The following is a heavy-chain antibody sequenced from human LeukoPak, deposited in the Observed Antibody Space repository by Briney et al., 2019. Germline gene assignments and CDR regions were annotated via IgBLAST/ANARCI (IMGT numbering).Heavy chain of an antibody. CDR1: GGTFSSYA. D-gene: IGHD3-10*01. Sequence: GASVKVSCKASGGTFSSYAISWVRQAPGQGLEWMGRIIPIFGTANYAQKFQGRVTITTDESTSTAYMELSSLRSEDTAVYYCARDYGGYYGSGRADWFDPWGQGTLVTVSS. CDR3: ARDYGGYYGSGRADWFDP. J-gene: IGHJ5*02. CDR2: IIPIFGTA. V-gene: IGHV1-69*05.